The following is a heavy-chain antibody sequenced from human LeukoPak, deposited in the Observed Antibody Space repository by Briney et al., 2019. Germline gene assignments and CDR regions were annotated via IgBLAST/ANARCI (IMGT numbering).Heavy chain of an antibody. CDR1: GGSISSSSYY. V-gene: IGHV4-39*01. Sequence: SETLSLTCTVSGGSISSSSYYWGWIRQPPGKGLEWIGSIYYSGSTYYNPSLKSRVTISVDTSKNQFSLKLSSVTAADTAVYYCARRESSGWSSFLVDYWGQGTLVTVSS. CDR3: ARRESSGWSSFLVDY. CDR2: IYYSGST. D-gene: IGHD6-19*01. J-gene: IGHJ4*02.